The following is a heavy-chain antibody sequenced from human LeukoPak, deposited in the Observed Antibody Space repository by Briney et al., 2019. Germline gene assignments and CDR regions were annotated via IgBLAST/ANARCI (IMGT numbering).Heavy chain of an antibody. CDR3: AKGATSCSSTSCPDAFDI. J-gene: IGHJ3*02. CDR2: IWDDGSNK. D-gene: IGHD2-2*01. CDR1: GFTFSDYR. V-gene: IGHV3-30*02. Sequence: PGGSLRLSCAASGFTFSDYRMHWVRQAPGKGLEWVAVIWDDGSNKYYADSVKGRFTVSRDNSKNTLYVQMNSLRAEDTAVYYCAKGATSCSSTSCPDAFDIWGQGTMVTVSS.